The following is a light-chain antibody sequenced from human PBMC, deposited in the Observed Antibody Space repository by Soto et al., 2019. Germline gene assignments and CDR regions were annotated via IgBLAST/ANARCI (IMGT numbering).Light chain of an antibody. CDR2: EVS. CDR3: SSYTSSSNVV. V-gene: IGLV2-14*01. J-gene: IGLJ2*01. Sequence: QSARTQPASVSGSPGQSITISCTGTSSDVGDYNYVSWYQQHPGKVPKLMIYEVSNRPSGVSNRFSGSKSGNTASLTISGLQAEDEADYYCSSYTSSSNVVFGGGTKVTVL. CDR1: SSDVGDYNY.